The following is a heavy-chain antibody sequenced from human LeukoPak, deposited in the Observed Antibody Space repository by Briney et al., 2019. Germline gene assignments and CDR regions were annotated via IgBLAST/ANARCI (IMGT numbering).Heavy chain of an antibody. CDR3: ARDAKWELLPHAFDV. CDR2: ISAYNVNT. J-gene: IGHJ3*01. Sequence: ASVTVSCKASGYTFNSFGISWVRQAPGQGLEWMGWISAYNVNTYYLQKFQGRVTLTTDTSTNTAYMELRNPSSDDTAIYYCARDAKWELLPHAFDVWGQGTLVTVSP. CDR1: GYTFNSFG. V-gene: IGHV1-18*01. D-gene: IGHD1-26*01.